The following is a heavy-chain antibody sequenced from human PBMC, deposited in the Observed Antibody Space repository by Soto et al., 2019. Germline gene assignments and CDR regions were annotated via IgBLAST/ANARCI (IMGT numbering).Heavy chain of an antibody. CDR1: GGTFSSYA. CDR2: IIPIFGTA. J-gene: IGHJ6*02. V-gene: IGHV1-69*05. D-gene: IGHD5-18*01. Sequence: GASVKVSCKASGGTFSSYAISWVRQAPGQGLEWMGGIIPIFGTANYAQKFQGRFTISRDNSKNTLYLQMNSLRAEDTAVYYCAKSGYSYGYFGMDVWGQGTTVTVSS. CDR3: AKSGYSYGYFGMDV.